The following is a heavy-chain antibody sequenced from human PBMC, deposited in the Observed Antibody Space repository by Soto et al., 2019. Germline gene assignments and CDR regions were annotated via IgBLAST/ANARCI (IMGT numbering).Heavy chain of an antibody. V-gene: IGHV1-2*02. Sequence: QLHLVQSGAVVKKPGASVTVSCSASGYPVTAYYMHWVRQAPGRGLEWMGGINPATGAAKYTQTLQGKVPLNRDPSKSPVFREPSGLTSEDTAVFYWARGGGVGVAGSAAFDMWGQGTLVTVSS. J-gene: IGHJ3*02. CDR3: ARGGGVGVAGSAAFDM. CDR2: INPATGAA. CDR1: GYPVTAYY. D-gene: IGHD3-3*01.